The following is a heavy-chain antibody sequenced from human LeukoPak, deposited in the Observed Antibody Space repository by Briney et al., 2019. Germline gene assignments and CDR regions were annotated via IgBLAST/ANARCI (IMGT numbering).Heavy chain of an antibody. CDR1: GGTFSSYA. Sequence: GASVKVSCKASGGTFSSYAISWVRQAPGQGLEWMGGIIPIFGTANYAQKFQGRVTITADESTSTAYMELSSLRSEDTAVYYCARAVRSTPAFDYWGQGTLVTVSS. CDR2: IIPIFGTA. CDR3: ARAVRSTPAFDY. J-gene: IGHJ4*02. V-gene: IGHV1-69*13. D-gene: IGHD2-2*01.